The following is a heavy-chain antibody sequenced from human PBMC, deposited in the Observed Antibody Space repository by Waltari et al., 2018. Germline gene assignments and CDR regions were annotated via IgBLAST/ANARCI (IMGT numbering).Heavy chain of an antibody. D-gene: IGHD1-20*01. CDR3: AHSRGNWNSLDAFDI. Sequence: QITLKESGPTLVRPTQTLTLTCTFSGFSLNTPVVSVAWIRQPPGKALELLALIYWNDNKRYIPSLKSRLSVTKDTSTDQVVLTMTTMDPVDTGTYYCAHSRGNWNSLDAFDIWGQGTMVTVSS. J-gene: IGHJ3*02. CDR2: IYWNDNK. CDR1: GFSLNTPVVS. V-gene: IGHV2-5*01.